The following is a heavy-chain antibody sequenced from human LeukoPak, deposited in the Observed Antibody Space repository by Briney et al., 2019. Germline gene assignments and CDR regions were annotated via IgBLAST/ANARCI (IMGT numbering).Heavy chain of an antibody. J-gene: IGHJ4*02. V-gene: IGHV3-23*01. CDR2: IFGNTGST. CDR1: GFTFTNYA. D-gene: IGHD3-22*01. Sequence: GGSLRLSCVAPGFTFTNYAMSWVRQAPGKGLEWVSGIFGNTGSTYYADSVKCRVTVSRDNSRNTVYLQMNSLRAEDTAVYYCAKDRTYHSDFSAYYFSPPLQQYWGQGTLVTVSS. CDR3: AKDRTYHSDFSAYYFSPPLQQY.